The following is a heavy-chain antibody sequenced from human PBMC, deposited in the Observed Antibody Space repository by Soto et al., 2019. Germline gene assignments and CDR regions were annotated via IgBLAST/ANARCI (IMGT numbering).Heavy chain of an antibody. D-gene: IGHD2-15*01. V-gene: IGHV3-23*01. Sequence: EVPLLESGGGLVQPGGSLRLSCAASGFSFTSYAMTWVRQAPGKGLEWVSSITGSGDTTYYADSVKGRFTISRDNSKNTLYLQMDSLRGEDTAIYYCAKDKASGGYWGQGTLVTVSS. J-gene: IGHJ4*02. CDR1: GFSFTSYA. CDR2: ITGSGDTT. CDR3: AKDKASGGY.